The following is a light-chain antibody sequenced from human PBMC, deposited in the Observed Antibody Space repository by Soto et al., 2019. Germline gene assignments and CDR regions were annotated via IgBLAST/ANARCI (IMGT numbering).Light chain of an antibody. V-gene: IGKV1-12*01. Sequence: DIQMTQSPSSVSASVGDRVTITCRAGQGISSWLAWYQQRPGEALKVLIFAASSLQSGVPSRFSGSGSETDFTLTITSLQPEDSATYYCQQANLFPLTFGGGTKVEIK. CDR3: QQANLFPLT. CDR1: QGISSW. CDR2: AAS. J-gene: IGKJ4*01.